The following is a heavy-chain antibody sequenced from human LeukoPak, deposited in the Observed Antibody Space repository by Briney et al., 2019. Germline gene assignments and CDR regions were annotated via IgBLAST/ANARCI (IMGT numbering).Heavy chain of an antibody. V-gene: IGHV1-2*02. J-gene: IGHJ6*03. D-gene: IGHD2/OR15-2a*01. Sequence: ASVXXXCXAXGYTFTGYYMHWVRQAPGQGVEGMGWINPKSGGTNYAKKFQGRDTMTRERYISTAYMELSRLRSDDTAVYYCARDFNSTYYYYMDVWGKGTTVTVSS. CDR2: INPKSGGT. CDR1: GYTFTGYY. CDR3: ARDFNSTYYYYMDV.